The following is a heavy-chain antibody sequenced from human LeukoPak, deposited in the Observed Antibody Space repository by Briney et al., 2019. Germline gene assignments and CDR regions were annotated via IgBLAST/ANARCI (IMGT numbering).Heavy chain of an antibody. Sequence: SETLSLTCTVSGGSISSYYWSWIRQPPGKGLEWIGYIYYSGSTNYNPSLKSRVTISVDTSKNQFSLKLSSVTAADTAVYYCARGSGSYPFGYWGQGTLVTVSS. CDR2: IYYSGST. CDR3: ARGSGSYPFGY. CDR1: GGSISSYY. D-gene: IGHD1-26*01. V-gene: IGHV4-59*12. J-gene: IGHJ4*02.